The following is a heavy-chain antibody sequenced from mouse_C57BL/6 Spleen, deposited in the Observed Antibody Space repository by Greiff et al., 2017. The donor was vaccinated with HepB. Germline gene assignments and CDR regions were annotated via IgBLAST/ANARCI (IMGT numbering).Heavy chain of an antibody. CDR1: GFNIKDDY. CDR2: IDPENGDT. Sequence: VQLQQSGAELVRPGASVKLSCTASGFNIKDDYMHWVKQRPEQGLEWIGWIDPENGDTEYASKFQGKATITADTSSNTAYLQLSSLTSEDTAVYYCTTKAWFAYWGQGNLVTESA. J-gene: IGHJ3*01. CDR3: TTKAWFAY. V-gene: IGHV14-4*01.